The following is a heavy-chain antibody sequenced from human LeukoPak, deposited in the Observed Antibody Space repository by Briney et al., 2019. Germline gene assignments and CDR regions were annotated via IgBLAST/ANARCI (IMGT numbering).Heavy chain of an antibody. CDR1: GGSISSGGYY. V-gene: IGHV4-31*03. D-gene: IGHD3-10*01. Sequence: SETLSLTCTVSGGSISSGGYYWSWIRRHPGKGLEWIGYIYYSGSTYYNPSLKSRVTMSVDTSKNQFSLKLSSVTAADTAVYYCARTPGYGSGSYYLDYWGQGTLVTVSS. CDR2: IYYSGST. CDR3: ARTPGYGSGSYYLDY. J-gene: IGHJ4*02.